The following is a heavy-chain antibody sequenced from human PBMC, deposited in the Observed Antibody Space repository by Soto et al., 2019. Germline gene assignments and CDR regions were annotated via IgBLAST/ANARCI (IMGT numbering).Heavy chain of an antibody. J-gene: IGHJ6*02. CDR1: GFTFSSYT. D-gene: IGHD3-3*01. Sequence: PGGSLRLSCAASGFTFSSYTINWVRQAPGKGLEWVSHIRGSGSPIYYADSVKGRFTISRDNAKNSLYLQMNCLRAEDTAVYYCARLGFNYDFLSGYYNVHHYYGIDVWGQGTTVTVSS. CDR2: IRGSGSPI. V-gene: IGHV3-48*01. CDR3: ARLGFNYDFLSGYYNVHHYYGIDV.